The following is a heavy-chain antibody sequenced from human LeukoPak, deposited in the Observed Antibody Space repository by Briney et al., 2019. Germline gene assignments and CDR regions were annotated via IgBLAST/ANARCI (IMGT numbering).Heavy chain of an antibody. J-gene: IGHJ5*02. CDR2: IYYSGST. CDR3: PRQIPTMEVINWFDL. V-gene: IGHV4-39*01. Sequence: PSETLSLTCTVYGGSISSSSYYWGWIRQPPGKGLEWIGSIYYSGSTYYNPSLKSRVTMSVDASKNQFSLKLSSVTDAYRAVYYCPRQIPTMEVINWFDLWGQGTLVTVSS. CDR1: GGSISSSSYY. D-gene: IGHD2/OR15-2a*01.